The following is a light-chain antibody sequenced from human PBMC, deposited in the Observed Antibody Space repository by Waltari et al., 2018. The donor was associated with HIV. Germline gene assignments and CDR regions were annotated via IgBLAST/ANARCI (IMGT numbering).Light chain of an antibody. CDR3: SSYAGSNKLV. Sequence: QSALTQPPSASGSPGQSVTIPCTGTSSDGGGYNYVSRYQQHPGNAPKLIIYEVTDRPSGVPVRFSGSKSGNTASLTVSGLQAEDEADYYCSSYAGSNKLVFGGGTKLTVV. CDR1: SSDGGGYNY. CDR2: EVT. V-gene: IGLV2-8*01. J-gene: IGLJ2*01.